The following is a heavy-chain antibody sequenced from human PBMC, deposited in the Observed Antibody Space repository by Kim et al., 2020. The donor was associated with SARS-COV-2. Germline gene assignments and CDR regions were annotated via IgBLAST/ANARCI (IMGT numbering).Heavy chain of an antibody. J-gene: IGHJ6*02. V-gene: IGHV3-74*01. Sequence: GSLRLSCAGSGFTFTTYWMHWVRQAPGKGLVWVSGISTDGRTISYADSVKGRFTISRDNAKNTLYLQMNSLRADDTAVYYCARGSFYALGVWGQGTTVTVSS. CDR2: ISTDGRTI. CDR3: ARGSFYALGV. CDR1: GFTFTTYW.